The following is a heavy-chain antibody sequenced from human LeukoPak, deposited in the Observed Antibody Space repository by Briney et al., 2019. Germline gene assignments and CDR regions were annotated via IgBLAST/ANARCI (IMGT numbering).Heavy chain of an antibody. V-gene: IGHV4-59*08. CDR2: IYYSGST. CDR3: ARHEGNTWFDP. CDR1: GGSISSYY. J-gene: IGHJ5*02. Sequence: SETLSLTCTVSGGSISSYYWTWIRQPPGKGLEWIGYIYYSGSTNYNPSLKSRVTISVDTSKNQFSLKLSSVTAADTAVYYCARHEGNTWFDPWGQGTLVTVSS.